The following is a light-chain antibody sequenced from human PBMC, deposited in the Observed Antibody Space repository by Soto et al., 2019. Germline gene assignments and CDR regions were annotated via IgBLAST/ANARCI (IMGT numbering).Light chain of an antibody. V-gene: IGLV1-47*01. CDR2: RNY. CDR1: SSNIGNNY. J-gene: IGLJ3*02. Sequence: QSVLTQAPSASETPGQRVTFSCSGSSSNIGNNYVYWYQHLPGTAPKLLISRNYQRPSGVPDRFSGSKSGTSASLAISGLRSEDEADYYCATWDDSLTSWVFGGGTKVTVL. CDR3: ATWDDSLTSWV.